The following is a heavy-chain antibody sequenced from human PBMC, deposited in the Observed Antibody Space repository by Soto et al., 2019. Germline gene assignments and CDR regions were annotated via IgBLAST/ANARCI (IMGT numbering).Heavy chain of an antibody. CDR1: GGTFSSYA. V-gene: IGHV1-69*13. Sequence: RASVKVSCKASGGTFSSYAISWVRQAPGQGLEWMGGIIPIFGTANYAQKFQGRVTITADESTSTAYMELSSLRSEDTAVYYCASGGGKAYYYDSSGYVDAFDIWGQGTMVTVSS. CDR2: IIPIFGTA. J-gene: IGHJ3*02. D-gene: IGHD3-22*01. CDR3: ASGGGKAYYYDSSGYVDAFDI.